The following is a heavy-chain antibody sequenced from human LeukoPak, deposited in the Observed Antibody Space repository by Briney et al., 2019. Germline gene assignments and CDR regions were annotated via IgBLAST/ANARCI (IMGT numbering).Heavy chain of an antibody. V-gene: IGHV3-21*01. J-gene: IGHJ4*02. D-gene: IGHD6-19*01. CDR3: ARGHTRGWSNFDC. CDR2: ISGNSDFI. CDR1: GFTFNTYA. Sequence: GGSLRLSCAASGFTFNTYAMTWVRQAPGKGLDWVSSISGNSDFIYYADSVRGRFTISRDNAKNSLYLQMSSLRAEDTDVYYCARGHTRGWSNFDCWGLGTLVTVSS.